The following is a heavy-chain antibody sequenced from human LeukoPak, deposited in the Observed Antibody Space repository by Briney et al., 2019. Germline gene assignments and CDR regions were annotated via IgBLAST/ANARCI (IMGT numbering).Heavy chain of an antibody. J-gene: IGHJ4*02. CDR3: ASGQWLENFDY. V-gene: IGHV3-48*03. CDR1: GFTFSSYE. D-gene: IGHD6-19*01. Sequence: PGGSLRLSCAASGFTFSSYEMNWVRQAPGKGLEWVSYISSSGSTIYYADSVKGRFTISRDNAKNSLCLQMNSLRAEDTAVYYCASGQWLENFDYWGQGTLVTVSS. CDR2: ISSSGSTI.